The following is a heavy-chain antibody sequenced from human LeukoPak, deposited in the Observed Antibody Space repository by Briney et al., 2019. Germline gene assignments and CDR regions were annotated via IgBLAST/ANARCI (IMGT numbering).Heavy chain of an antibody. CDR1: GFTVSSNY. CDR2: INPDGNKK. V-gene: IGHV3-7*01. Sequence: GGSLRLSCAASGFTVSSNYMSWVRQAPGKGLEWVASINPDGNKKYSADSVKGRFTISRDNAENSLYLQMNSLRVEDTAFYYCARDLAYSRLDYWGQGMLVTVSS. CDR3: ARDLAYSRLDY. D-gene: IGHD5-18*01. J-gene: IGHJ4*02.